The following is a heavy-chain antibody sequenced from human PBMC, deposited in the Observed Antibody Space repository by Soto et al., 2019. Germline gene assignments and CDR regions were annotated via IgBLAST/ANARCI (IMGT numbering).Heavy chain of an antibody. J-gene: IGHJ4*02. Sequence: QVQLVQSGAEVKKPGSSVKVSCKASGGTFSSYTISWVREAAGQGLEWMGRIIPILGIANYAQKFQGRVTITADKSTSTAYMELSSLRSEDRAVYRCAMGSRYFDLRFYYWGQVSLLTVSS. D-gene: IGHD3-9*01. V-gene: IGHV1-69*02. CDR2: IIPILGIA. CDR3: AMGSRYFDLRFYY. CDR1: GGTFSSYT.